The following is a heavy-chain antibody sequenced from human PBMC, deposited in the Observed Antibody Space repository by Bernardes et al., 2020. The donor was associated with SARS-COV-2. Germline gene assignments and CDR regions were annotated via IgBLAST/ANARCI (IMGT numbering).Heavy chain of an antibody. V-gene: IGHV3-23*01. J-gene: IGHJ4*02. Sequence: GGSLRLSCAASGFTFGAYAMNWVRQVPGRGLEWVSTVSGSGATTHYADSVKGRFTISRDSSKNTLYLQMNSLRAEDTAVYYCAKSSNTWPNFDYWGQGTLVTGSA. CDR1: GFTFGAYA. CDR2: VSGSGATT. CDR3: AKSSNTWPNFDY.